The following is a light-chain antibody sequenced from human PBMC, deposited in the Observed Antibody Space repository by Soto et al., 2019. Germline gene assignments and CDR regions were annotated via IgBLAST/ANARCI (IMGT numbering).Light chain of an antibody. Sequence: EIVLTQSPATLSLSPGEIATLSCRASQSVSSYLAWYQQKPGQAPRLLIYDASNRATCIPARFSGSWSGTDFNLTISSLDPEDFAVYYCPQRSNWPPDSTFGPGNKVDIK. V-gene: IGKV3-11*01. CDR3: PQRSNWPPDST. CDR2: DAS. J-gene: IGKJ3*01. CDR1: QSVSSY.